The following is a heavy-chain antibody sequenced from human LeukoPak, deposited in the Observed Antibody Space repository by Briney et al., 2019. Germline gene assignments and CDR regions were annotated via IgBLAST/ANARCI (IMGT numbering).Heavy chain of an antibody. Sequence: ASVKVSCKASGYTRTDYYMHWVRQAPGQGLEWMGRINPNSGGTNYAQKFQGRVTMTRDMSISTVYMELSRLRSDDTAVYYCARVGYYESSGYYEYWGQGTLVTVSS. CDR1: GYTRTDYY. D-gene: IGHD3-22*01. J-gene: IGHJ4*02. CDR2: INPNSGGT. CDR3: ARVGYYESSGYYEY. V-gene: IGHV1-2*06.